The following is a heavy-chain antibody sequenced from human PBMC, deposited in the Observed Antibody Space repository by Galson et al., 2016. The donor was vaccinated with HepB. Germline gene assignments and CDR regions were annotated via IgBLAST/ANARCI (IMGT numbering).Heavy chain of an antibody. CDR1: GGTFSSYA. Sequence: SVKVSCKASGGTFSSYAISWVRQAPGQGLEWMGRIIPILGIANYAQKFQGRVTITADKSTSTAYMELSSLRSEDTAVYYCARQKAGLALYYFDYWGQGTLVTVSS. CDR2: IIPILGIA. V-gene: IGHV1-69*04. CDR3: ARQKAGLALYYFDY. J-gene: IGHJ4*02.